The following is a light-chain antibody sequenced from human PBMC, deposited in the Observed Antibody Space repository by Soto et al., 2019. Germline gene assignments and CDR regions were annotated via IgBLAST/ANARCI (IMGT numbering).Light chain of an antibody. CDR1: DSNIGAGYD. V-gene: IGLV1-40*01. CDR2: GNS. Sequence: QSVLTQPPSVSGAPGQRVTISCTGSDSNIGAGYDVHWYQQLPGTAPKLLIYGNSNRPSGVPDRFSGSKSVTSASLAITGLQAEDEADYYCHSYDSSMRGSVFGTGTKVTVL. CDR3: HSYDSSMRGSV. J-gene: IGLJ1*01.